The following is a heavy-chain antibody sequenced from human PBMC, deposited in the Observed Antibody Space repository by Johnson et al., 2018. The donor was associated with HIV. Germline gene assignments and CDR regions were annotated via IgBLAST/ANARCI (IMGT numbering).Heavy chain of an antibody. J-gene: IGHJ3*02. CDR2: IYYDGHNE. Sequence: QVQLVESGGGVVQPGRSLRLSCAAPGFTFSSYAMHRVRQAPVKGLEWVAVIYYDGHNEYYADSVAGRCTVSRDNSKNTLYLQMNSLRAEDTAVDYCARDLDTAMVTCAFDIWGQGTMVTVSS. CDR1: GFTFSSYA. CDR3: ARDLDTAMVTCAFDI. V-gene: IGHV3-30*04. D-gene: IGHD5-18*01.